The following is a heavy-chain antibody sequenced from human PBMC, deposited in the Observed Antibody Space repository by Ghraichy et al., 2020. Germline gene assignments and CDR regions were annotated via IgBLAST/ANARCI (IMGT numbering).Heavy chain of an antibody. CDR2: IYYSGST. V-gene: IGHV4-59*01. Sequence: SETLSLTCTVSGGSISSYYWSWIRQPPGKGLEWIGYIYYSGSTNYNPSLKSRVTISVDTSKNQFSLKLSSVTAADTAVYYCARSTGDLVGSYRSSYYYSYYMDVGGKGTTVTVSS. CDR1: GGSISSYY. CDR3: ARSTGDLVGSYRSSYYYSYYMDV. D-gene: IGHD1-26*01. J-gene: IGHJ6*03.